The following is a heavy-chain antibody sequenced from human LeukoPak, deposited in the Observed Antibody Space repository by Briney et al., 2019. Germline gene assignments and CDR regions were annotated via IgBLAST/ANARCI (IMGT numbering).Heavy chain of an antibody. CDR1: GFTFTSSA. Sequence: ASVKVSCKASGFTFTSSAVQWVRQARGQRLDWIGWIVVGSGNTNYAQKFQERVTITRDMSTSTAYMELSSLRSEDTAVYYCAAHSGQGEAFDIWGQGTMVTVSS. J-gene: IGHJ3*02. CDR2: IVVGSGNT. CDR3: AAHSGQGEAFDI. V-gene: IGHV1-58*01. D-gene: IGHD3-10*01.